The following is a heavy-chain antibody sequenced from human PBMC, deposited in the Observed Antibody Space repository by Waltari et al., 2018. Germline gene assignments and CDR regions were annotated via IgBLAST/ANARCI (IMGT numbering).Heavy chain of an antibody. Sequence: EVRLVASGGGLVQPGGSRRLSCAASGFNFSSYWMSWVRQAPGKGLEWVANIKQDGSDKYYVDSVEGRFTVSRDNAKNSLYLQMNSLRAEDTAVYYCARVYWPRGFDYWGQGTLVTVSS. V-gene: IGHV3-7*01. CDR3: ARVYWPRGFDY. J-gene: IGHJ4*02. CDR1: GFNFSSYW. D-gene: IGHD2-8*02. CDR2: IKQDGSDK.